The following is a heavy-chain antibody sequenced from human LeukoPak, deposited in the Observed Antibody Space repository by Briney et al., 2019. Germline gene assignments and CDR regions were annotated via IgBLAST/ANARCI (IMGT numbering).Heavy chain of an antibody. J-gene: IGHJ6*02. Sequence: PGGSLRLSCAASGFTFSSYGMHWVRQAPGKGLEWVAVISYDGSNKYYADSVKGRFTISRDNSKNTLYLQMNILRFEDMAVYYCARALKGGTYGMDVWGQGTTVTVSS. CDR1: GFTFSSYG. D-gene: IGHD3-16*01. CDR2: ISYDGSNK. CDR3: ARALKGGTYGMDV. V-gene: IGHV3-30*03.